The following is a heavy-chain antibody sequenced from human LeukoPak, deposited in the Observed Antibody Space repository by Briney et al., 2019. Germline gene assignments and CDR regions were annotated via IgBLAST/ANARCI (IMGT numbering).Heavy chain of an antibody. Sequence: PGGSLRLSCAASGFTFSSYAMSWVRQAPGKGLEWVSAISGSGGSTYYADSVKGRFTISRDNSQNTLYLQMNSLRAEDTAVYYCAKVEGALGSYGSKYNWFDPWGQGTLVTVSS. D-gene: IGHD5-18*01. CDR1: GFTFSSYA. J-gene: IGHJ5*02. CDR2: ISGSGGST. V-gene: IGHV3-23*01. CDR3: AKVEGALGSYGSKYNWFDP.